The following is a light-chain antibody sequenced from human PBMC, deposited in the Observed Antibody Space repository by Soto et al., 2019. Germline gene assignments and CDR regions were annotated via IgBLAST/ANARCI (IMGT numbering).Light chain of an antibody. CDR2: GAS. V-gene: IGKV3-20*01. J-gene: IGKJ3*01. Sequence: EIVLTQSPGTLSLSAGERATLSCRASQTISSNDLAWYQQKPGQAPRLLIFGASYRATGIPDRFSGSGSGTDFTLTISRLEPEDFAVYYCQQYRSSPPEFTFGPGTKVDIK. CDR1: QTISSND. CDR3: QQYRSSPPEFT.